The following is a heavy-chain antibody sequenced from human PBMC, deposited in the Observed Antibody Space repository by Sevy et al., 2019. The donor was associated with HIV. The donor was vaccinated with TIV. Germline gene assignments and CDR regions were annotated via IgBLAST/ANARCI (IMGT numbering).Heavy chain of an antibody. V-gene: IGHV4-34*01. CDR1: NGSFSGYY. CDR3: GRSGSYYQVSWFDP. CDR2: INHSGST. D-gene: IGHD3-10*01. J-gene: IGHJ5*02. Sequence: SETLSLTCGVYNGSFSGYYWSWIRQSPEKGLEWIGQINHSGSTNYNPSLKSRITISIDMSKSQFSLNLSSETAADTAIYYCGRSGSYYQVSWFDPWGQGTLVTVSS.